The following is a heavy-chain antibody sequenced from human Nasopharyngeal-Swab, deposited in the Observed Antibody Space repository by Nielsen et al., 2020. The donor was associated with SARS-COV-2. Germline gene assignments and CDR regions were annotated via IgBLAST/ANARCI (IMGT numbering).Heavy chain of an antibody. J-gene: IGHJ6*02. CDR1: GFTFSGYT. CDR3: ARDRNGFIYYYYGMDV. V-gene: IGHV3-21*01. Sequence: GSLKISCVASGFTFSGYTMNWVRQAPGKGLEWISSISSTTPYIYYADSVKGRFTISRDNAKNSLYLQMNFLRVEDTAVYYCARDRNGFIYYYYGMDVWGQGTTVTVSS. D-gene: IGHD3-3*01. CDR2: ISSTTPYI.